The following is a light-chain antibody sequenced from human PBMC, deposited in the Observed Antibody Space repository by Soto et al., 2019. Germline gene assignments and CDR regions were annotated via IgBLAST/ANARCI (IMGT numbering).Light chain of an antibody. V-gene: IGKV3-20*01. CDR2: GAS. CDR3: EQYGSART. CDR1: QSVSSSY. Sequence: EIGLTQSPGTLSLSPGERATLSCRASQSVSSSYLAWYQQKPGQAPRLLIYGASSRATGIPDRFSGSGSGTDFTLTTSRLEPEDFAVYYCEQYGSARTVGKGTKVEIK. J-gene: IGKJ1*01.